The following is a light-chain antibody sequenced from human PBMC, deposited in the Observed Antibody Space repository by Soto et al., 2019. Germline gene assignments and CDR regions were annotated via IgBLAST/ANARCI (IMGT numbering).Light chain of an antibody. Sequence: EVVMTQSPATLSVSPGERATLSCRAIQSVNANLAWYQQKPGQARRLLIHGASYRATGIPARFSGSGFGTEFILNISSLQSEVFAVYYCQQYNTWLWTFGQGTKVEI. V-gene: IGKV3-15*01. CDR1: QSVNAN. CDR3: QQYNTWLWT. CDR2: GAS. J-gene: IGKJ1*01.